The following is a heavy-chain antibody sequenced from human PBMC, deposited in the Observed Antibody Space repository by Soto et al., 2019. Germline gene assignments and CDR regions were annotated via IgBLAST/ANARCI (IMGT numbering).Heavy chain of an antibody. CDR3: ARSIVTPSAMFDH. V-gene: IGHV4-30-2*01. J-gene: IGHJ5*02. D-gene: IGHD2-2*01. Sequence: SETLSLTCAVSGGSVNRGGYSWSCIRQTPGKGLEWLAYIYRTGHTIYNPSLNSRATISLDEPNNQFSLHLTSVTAADTAVYYCARSIVTPSAMFDHWGQGLLVTVSS. CDR2: IYRTGHT. CDR1: GGSVNRGGYS.